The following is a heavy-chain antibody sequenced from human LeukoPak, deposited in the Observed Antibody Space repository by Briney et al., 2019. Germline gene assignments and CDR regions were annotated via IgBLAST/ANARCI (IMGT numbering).Heavy chain of an antibody. CDR1: GFTFSTYA. J-gene: IGHJ4*02. CDR3: VKEEVGYHAILTGYYSSYYFDY. Sequence: GGPLRLSCSASGFTFSTYAMHWVRQAPGKGLEYVSTIGSNGGSTYYADSVKGRFTISRDNSKNTLYLQMSSLRAEDTALYYCVKEEVGYHAILTGYYSSYYFDYWGQGTLVTVSS. V-gene: IGHV3-64D*06. D-gene: IGHD3-9*01. CDR2: IGSNGGST.